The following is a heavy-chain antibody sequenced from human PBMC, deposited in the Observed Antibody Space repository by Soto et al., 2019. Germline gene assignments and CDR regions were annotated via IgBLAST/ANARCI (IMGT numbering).Heavy chain of an antibody. CDR3: ATAVASFDY. CDR1: GNTGTVSSHY. V-gene: IGHV4-59*02. Sequence: SETLSLTCTVSGNTGTVSSHYWSWIRQPPGKGLEWIGYIYYSGNTDYNPSLKSRVTISLDTSRNQFSLKLNSVTAADTAVYFCATAVASFDYWGQGTLVTV. J-gene: IGHJ4*02. D-gene: IGHD5-12*01. CDR2: IYYSGNT.